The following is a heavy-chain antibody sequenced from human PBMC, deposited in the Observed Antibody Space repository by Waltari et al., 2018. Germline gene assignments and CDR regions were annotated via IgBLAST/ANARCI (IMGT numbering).Heavy chain of an antibody. CDR3: ARVRYSSSWYRDYYYGMDV. CDR2: MNPNSGNT. D-gene: IGHD6-13*01. V-gene: IGHV1-8*03. Sequence: QVQLVQSGAEVKKPGASVKVSCKASGYTFTSYDINWVRQATGQGLEWMGWMNPNSGNTGYAQKFQGRVTITRNTSISTAYRELGSLRSEDTAVYYCARVRYSSSWYRDYYYGMDVWGQGTTVTVSS. CDR1: GYTFTSYD. J-gene: IGHJ6*02.